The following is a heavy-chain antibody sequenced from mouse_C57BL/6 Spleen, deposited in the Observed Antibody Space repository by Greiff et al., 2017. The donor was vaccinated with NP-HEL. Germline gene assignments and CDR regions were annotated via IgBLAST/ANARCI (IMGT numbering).Heavy chain of an antibody. Sequence: EVKLEESGGGLVKPGGSLKLSCAASGFTFSDYGMHWVRQAPEKGLEWVAYISSGSSTIYYADTVKGRFTISRDNAKNTLFLQMTSLMSEDTAMYYCARWAHYYGSSYCDYWGQGTTLTVSS. J-gene: IGHJ2*01. CDR3: ARWAHYYGSSYCDY. V-gene: IGHV5-17*01. CDR1: GFTFSDYG. CDR2: ISSGSSTI. D-gene: IGHD1-1*01.